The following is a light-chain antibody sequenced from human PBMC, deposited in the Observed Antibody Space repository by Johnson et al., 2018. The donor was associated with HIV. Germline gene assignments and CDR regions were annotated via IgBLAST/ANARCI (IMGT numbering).Light chain of an antibody. CDR3: GTWDSSLSAFYA. V-gene: IGLV1-51*02. CDR1: SSNIGNNY. Sequence: QSVLTQPPSVSAAPGQKVTISCYGSSSNIGNNYVSWYQQLPGTAPKLLIYENNKRPSGIPDRFSGSKSGTSATLGITGLQTGDEADYYCGTWDSSLSAFYAFGTGTKVTVL. J-gene: IGLJ1*01. CDR2: ENN.